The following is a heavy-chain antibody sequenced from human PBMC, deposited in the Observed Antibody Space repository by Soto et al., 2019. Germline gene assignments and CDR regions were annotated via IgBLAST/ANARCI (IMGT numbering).Heavy chain of an antibody. Sequence: GGSLRLSCAASGFTFSSYAMSWVRQAPGKGLEWVSAISGSGGSTYYADSVKGRFTISRDNSKNTLYLQMNSLRAEDTAVYYCAKGLYSSSSLGFYYYYYYMDVWGKGTTVTVSS. CDR3: AKGLYSSSSLGFYYYYYYMDV. CDR2: ISGSGGST. J-gene: IGHJ6*03. CDR1: GFTFSSYA. V-gene: IGHV3-23*01. D-gene: IGHD6-6*01.